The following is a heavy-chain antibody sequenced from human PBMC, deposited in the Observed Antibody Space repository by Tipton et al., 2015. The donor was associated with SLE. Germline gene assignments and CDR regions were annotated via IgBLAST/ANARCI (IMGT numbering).Heavy chain of an antibody. V-gene: IGHV4-59*01. CDR1: GGSLSSYY. Sequence: LRLSCTVSGGSLSSYYWSWIRQPPGKGLEWIGFIFFTGSTDYNPSLQSRVTISVDTSENQFSLRLTSVTAADTAVYYCARSGDYSGIYYYGFDVRGQGTTVTVSS. D-gene: IGHD4-11*01. CDR2: IFFTGST. J-gene: IGHJ6*02. CDR3: ARSGDYSGIYYYGFDV.